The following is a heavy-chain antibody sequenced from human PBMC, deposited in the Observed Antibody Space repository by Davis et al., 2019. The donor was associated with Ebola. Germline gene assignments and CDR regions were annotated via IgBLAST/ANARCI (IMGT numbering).Heavy chain of an antibody. Sequence: GESLKISCAASGFTFRSSWMHWVRQAPGKGLVWVSRINGDGSKIDYAYSVKGRFTISRDNAKNTLYLQMNTLRAEDTAVYYCARVPSGSYWRYLDYWGQGTLVTVSS. CDR2: INGDGSKI. CDR3: ARVPSGSYWRYLDY. CDR1: GFTFRSSW. D-gene: IGHD1-26*01. J-gene: IGHJ4*02. V-gene: IGHV3-74*01.